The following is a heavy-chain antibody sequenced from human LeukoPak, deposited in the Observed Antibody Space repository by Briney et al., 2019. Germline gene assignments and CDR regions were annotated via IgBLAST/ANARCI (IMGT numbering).Heavy chain of an antibody. CDR2: IIPILGIA. CDR3: ARVGSSSSIHIDY. CDR1: GGTFSSYA. Sequence: RASVKVSCKASGGTFSSYAISWVRQAPGQGLEWMGRIIPILGIANYAQKFQGRVTMTRNTSISTAYMELSSLRSEDTAVYYCARVGSSSSIHIDYWGQGTLVTVSS. J-gene: IGHJ4*02. V-gene: IGHV1-69*04. D-gene: IGHD6-6*01.